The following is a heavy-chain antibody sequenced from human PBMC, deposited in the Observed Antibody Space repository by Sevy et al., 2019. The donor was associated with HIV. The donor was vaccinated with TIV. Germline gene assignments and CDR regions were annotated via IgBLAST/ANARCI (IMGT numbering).Heavy chain of an antibody. CDR2: ITPYNKNS. D-gene: IGHD3-16*01. CDR1: GYNFHNYG. J-gene: IGHJ4*02. Sequence: ASVKVSCTTSGYNFHNYGISWVRQAPGQGLEWVGGITPYNKNSFYAKKFHGRVTITAETSTTTVYMDLRRLTSDDTATYYCARDLGLRLGESCSFYWGQGTRLTVSS. CDR3: ARDLGLRLGESCSFY. V-gene: IGHV1-18*04.